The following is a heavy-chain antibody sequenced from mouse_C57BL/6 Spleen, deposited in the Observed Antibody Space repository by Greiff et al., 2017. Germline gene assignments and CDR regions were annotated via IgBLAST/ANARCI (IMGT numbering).Heavy chain of an antibody. CDR3: AHYDPFAY. CDR2: LNPNNGCT. V-gene: IGHV1-26*01. J-gene: IGHJ3*01. D-gene: IGHD2-4*01. CDR1: GYTFTDYY. Sequence: VLLQQSGPDLVKPGASLKISCTASGYTFTDYYMTWVNQTHGKSLEWIGDLNPNNGCTSYNQNFKGKATLTVDKSTSTAYMELRSLTSEDSAVYYCAHYDPFAYWGQGTLVTVSA.